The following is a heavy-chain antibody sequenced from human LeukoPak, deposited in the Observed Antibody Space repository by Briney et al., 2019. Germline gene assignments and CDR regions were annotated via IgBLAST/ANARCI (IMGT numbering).Heavy chain of an antibody. CDR1: GGSLSGYY. CDR3: ARDYDFYTPYYYYGMDV. D-gene: IGHD3-3*01. Sequence: PSETLSLTCDVYGGSLSGYYWSWIRQPPGKGLEWIGEINHSGSRNYNPSLKSRVTISVDTSKNQFSLKLSSVTAADTAVYYCARDYDFYTPYYYYGMDVWGQGTTVTVSS. J-gene: IGHJ6*02. CDR2: INHSGSR. V-gene: IGHV4-34*01.